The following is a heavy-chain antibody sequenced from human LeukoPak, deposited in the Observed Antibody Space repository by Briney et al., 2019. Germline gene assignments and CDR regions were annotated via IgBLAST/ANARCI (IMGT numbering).Heavy chain of an antibody. Sequence: SVTLSLPCTVSGGSISSGSYYWSWIRQPAGKGLEWIGRIYTSGSTNYNPSLKSRVTISVDTSKNQFSLKLSSVTAADTAVYYCARVAPVDYYGSGTEYWGQGTLVTVSS. V-gene: IGHV4-61*02. CDR2: IYTSGST. CDR1: GGSISSGSYY. D-gene: IGHD3-10*01. CDR3: ARVAPVDYYGSGTEY. J-gene: IGHJ4*02.